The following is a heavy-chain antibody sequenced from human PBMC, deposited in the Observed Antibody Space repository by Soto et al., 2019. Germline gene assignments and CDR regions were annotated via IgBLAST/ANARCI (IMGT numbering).Heavy chain of an antibody. CDR1: GFTFSSYW. CDR2: IKQDGSEK. J-gene: IGHJ5*02. Sequence: EVQLVESGGGLVQPGGSLRLSCAASGFTFSSYWMGWVRQAPGKGLEWVANIKQDGSEKYYVDSVKGRFTISRDNAKNSLFQKMTGLRVGDTALYYCARVGVGATPHWSAPLGQGALVTVPS. CDR3: ARVGVGATPHWSAP. D-gene: IGHD1-26*01. V-gene: IGHV3-7*01.